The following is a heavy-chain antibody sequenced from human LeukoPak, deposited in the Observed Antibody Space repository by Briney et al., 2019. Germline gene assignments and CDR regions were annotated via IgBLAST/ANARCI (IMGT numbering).Heavy chain of an antibody. CDR2: IYYSGST. D-gene: IGHD3-10*01. Sequence: PSETLSLTCTVSGGSISSSSYYWGWIRQPPGKGLEWIGSIYYSGSTYYNPSLKSRVTISVDTSKNQFSLKLSSVTAADTAVYYCARLVWFGESWNWFDPWGQGTLVTVSS. CDR3: ARLVWFGESWNWFDP. V-gene: IGHV4-39*01. J-gene: IGHJ5*02. CDR1: GGSISSSSYY.